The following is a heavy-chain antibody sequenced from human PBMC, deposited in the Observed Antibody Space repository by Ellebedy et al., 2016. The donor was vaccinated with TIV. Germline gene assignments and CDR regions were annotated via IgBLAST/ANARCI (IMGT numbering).Heavy chain of an antibody. Sequence: ASVKVSCXASGYTFTRFAIHWVRQAPGQRFEWMGWINAANGKTKYSQKFQDRVTITRDTPATTAYMELRSLTSEDTAVYYCASWVRQQLFRASWFDPWGQGSLVTVSS. CDR3: ASWVRQQLFRASWFDP. D-gene: IGHD4-11*01. V-gene: IGHV1-3*01. CDR2: INAANGKT. J-gene: IGHJ5*02. CDR1: GYTFTRFA.